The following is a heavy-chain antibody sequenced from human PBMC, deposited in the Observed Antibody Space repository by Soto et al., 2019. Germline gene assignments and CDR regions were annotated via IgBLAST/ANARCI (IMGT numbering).Heavy chain of an antibody. Sequence: SETLSLTCAVSGGSISSGGYSWSWIRQPPGKGLEWIGYIYHSGRTNYNPSLKSRVTISVDRSKNQFSLKLSSVTAADTAVYYFARRVGGSGSYFVYYFDYWGQGTLVTVSS. CDR3: ARRVGGSGSYFVYYFDY. CDR1: GGSISSGGYS. CDR2: IYHSGRT. V-gene: IGHV4-30-2*01. D-gene: IGHD3-10*01. J-gene: IGHJ4*02.